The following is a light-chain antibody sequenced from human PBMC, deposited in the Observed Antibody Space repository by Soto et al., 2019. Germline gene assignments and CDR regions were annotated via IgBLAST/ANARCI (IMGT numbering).Light chain of an antibody. CDR1: QSNSNY. CDR3: QQSYGTQWT. J-gene: IGKJ1*01. V-gene: IGKV1-39*01. CDR2: GAS. Sequence: DIQMTQSPSSLSASVGDRVTITCRAFQSNSNYLNWYQQKPGKAPKLLIYGASNLQSGVPSRFTGSGSGTDFTLTISSLQPEDFATYYRQQSYGTQWTFGQGTKVDIK.